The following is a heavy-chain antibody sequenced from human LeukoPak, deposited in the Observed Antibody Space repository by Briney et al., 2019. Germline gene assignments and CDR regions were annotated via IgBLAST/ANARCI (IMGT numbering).Heavy chain of an antibody. CDR1: GFTFSSYA. D-gene: IGHD5-12*01. J-gene: IGHJ4*02. Sequence: GGSLRLSCAASGFTFSSYAMHWVRQAPGKGLECVAVISYDGSNNYYADSVKGRFTISRDNSKNTLYLQMNSLRAEDTAVYYCAREGPSAWIYIDYWGQGTLVTVSS. CDR3: AREGPSAWIYIDY. CDR2: ISYDGSNN. V-gene: IGHV3-30*04.